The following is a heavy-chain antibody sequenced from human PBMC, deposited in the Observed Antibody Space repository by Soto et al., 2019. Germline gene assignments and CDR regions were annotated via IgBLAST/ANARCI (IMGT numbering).Heavy chain of an antibody. CDR2: MNPNSGNT. D-gene: IGHD6-19*01. CDR3: ARVRSSGWYVDY. CDR1: GYTFTSYD. J-gene: IGHJ4*02. V-gene: IGHV1-8*01. Sequence: QVQLVQSGAEVKKPGASVKVSCKASGYTFTSYDVNWVRQATGQGLEWMGWMNPNSGNTGYAQKFQGRVNMTRNTSISTAYMELSSLSSEDTAVYYCARVRSSGWYVDYWGQGTLVTVSS.